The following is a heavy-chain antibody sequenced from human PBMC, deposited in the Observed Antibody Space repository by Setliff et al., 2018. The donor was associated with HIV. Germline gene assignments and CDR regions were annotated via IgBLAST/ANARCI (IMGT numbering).Heavy chain of an antibody. CDR3: ARVVTGGGNWFDP. CDR2: MNPNSGNT. Sequence: ASVKVSCKASGYTFTSYDISWVRQATGQGLEWMGWMNPNSGNTGYAQKFQGRVTITRSTSISTAYMELSSLRSEDTAVYYCARVVTGGGNWFDPWGQGTLVTVSS. J-gene: IGHJ5*02. D-gene: IGHD2-21*02. V-gene: IGHV1-8*03. CDR1: GYTFTSYD.